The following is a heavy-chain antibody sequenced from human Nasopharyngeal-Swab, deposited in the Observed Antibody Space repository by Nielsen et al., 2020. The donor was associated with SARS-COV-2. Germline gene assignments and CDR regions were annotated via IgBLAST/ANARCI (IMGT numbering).Heavy chain of an antibody. V-gene: IGHV4-38-2*02. Sequence: SETLSLTCTVSGYSISSGYYWGWIRQPPGKGLEWIGSIYHSGSTYYNPSLKSRVTISVDTSKNQFSLKLSSVTAADTAVYYCAKVGGGYFYYWGQGTLVTVSS. CDR1: GYSISSGYY. D-gene: IGHD2-15*01. CDR2: IYHSGST. CDR3: AKVGGGYFYY. J-gene: IGHJ4*02.